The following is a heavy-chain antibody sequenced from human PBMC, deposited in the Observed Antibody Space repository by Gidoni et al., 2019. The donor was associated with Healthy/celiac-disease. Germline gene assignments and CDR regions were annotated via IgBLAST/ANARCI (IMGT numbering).Heavy chain of an antibody. CDR2: ISSSSRYI. CDR3: WVPPEGYSGYDWGY. D-gene: IGHD5-12*01. CDR1: GFTFSSYS. Sequence: EVHLLESGGGLVKPGGSLRLSCSASGFTFSSYSMNWVRQAPGKGLEWVSSISSSSRYIDYADSVKGRFTIARDNAKNSLYLQMNSLRAEDTAVYYCWVPPEGYSGYDWGYWGQGTLVTVSS. J-gene: IGHJ4*02. V-gene: IGHV3-21*01.